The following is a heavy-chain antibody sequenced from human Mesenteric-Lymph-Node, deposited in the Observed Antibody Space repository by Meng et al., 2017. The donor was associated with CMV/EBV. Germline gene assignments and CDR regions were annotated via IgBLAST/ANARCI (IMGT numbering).Heavy chain of an antibody. Sequence: GGSLRLSCAASGFTFSSYAMHWVRQAPGKGLEWVAVISYDGSNKYYADSVKGRFTISRDNSKNTLYLQMNSLRAEDTAVYYCSYGTTPYYYGMDVWGQGTTVTVSS. CDR2: ISYDGSNK. J-gene: IGHJ6*02. CDR1: GFTFSSYA. V-gene: IGHV3-30-3*01. CDR3: SYGTTPYYYGMDV. D-gene: IGHD4-11*01.